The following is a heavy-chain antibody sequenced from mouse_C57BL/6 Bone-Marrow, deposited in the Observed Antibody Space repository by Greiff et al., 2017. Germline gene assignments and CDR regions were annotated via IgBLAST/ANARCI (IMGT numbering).Heavy chain of an antibody. D-gene: IGHD1-1*01. CDR1: GYTFTDYE. J-gene: IGHJ2*01. V-gene: IGHV1-15*01. CDR2: IDPETGGT. CDR3: TRWGVTVVFDY. Sequence: QVQLQQSGAELVRPGASVTLSCKASGYTFTDYEMHWVKQTPVHGLEWIGAIDPETGGTAYNQKFKGKAILTADKSSSTAYMELRSLTSEDSAVYYWTRWGVTVVFDYWGQGNTLTVSS.